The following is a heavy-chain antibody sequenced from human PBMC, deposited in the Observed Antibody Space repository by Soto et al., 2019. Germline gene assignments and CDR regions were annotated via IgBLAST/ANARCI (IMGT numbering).Heavy chain of an antibody. D-gene: IGHD2-15*01. CDR2: INHSGST. CDR1: GGSFSGYY. CDR3: ARGSVARFDR. J-gene: IGHJ5*02. V-gene: IGHV4-34*01. Sequence: QLQLQQWGAGLLKPSETLSLPCAVYGGSFSGYYWSWIRQPPGKGLEWIGEINHSGSTNYNPSLKSLVTVTGDPAKNQLSLKLSSVTAAETAVYYWARGSVARFDRWGQGTLVTVSS.